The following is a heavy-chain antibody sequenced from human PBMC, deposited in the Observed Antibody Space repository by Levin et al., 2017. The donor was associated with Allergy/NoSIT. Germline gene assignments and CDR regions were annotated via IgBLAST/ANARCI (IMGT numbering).Heavy chain of an antibody. CDR1: GYTFGSYG. CDR2: ISVYNGNT. V-gene: IGHV1-18*01. J-gene: IGHJ4*02. Sequence: PVASVKVSCKASGYTFGSYGISWVRQAPGQGLEWMGWISVYNGNTDYAQKFQGRVIMTTDTSTTTAYLELRSLRSDDTAVYYCARDTPFYYGSGSYFGEYWGQGTLVTVSS. CDR3: ARDTPFYYGSGSYFGEY. D-gene: IGHD3-10*01.